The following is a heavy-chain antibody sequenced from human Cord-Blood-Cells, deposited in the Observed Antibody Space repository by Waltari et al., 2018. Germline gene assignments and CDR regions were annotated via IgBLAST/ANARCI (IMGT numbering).Heavy chain of an antibody. J-gene: IGHJ4*02. CDR3: ATTNCVSLGDY. D-gene: IGHD2-2*01. CDR2: LIPILGIA. CDR1: GGTFSSYA. V-gene: IGHV1-69*09. Sequence: QVQLVQSGAEVKKPGSSVKVSCKASGGTFSSYAISWVRQAPGQGLEWMGRLIPILGIANYAQKCQCRVTITADKSTSTAYMELSSLRSEDTAVYYCATTNCVSLGDYWGQGTLVTVSS.